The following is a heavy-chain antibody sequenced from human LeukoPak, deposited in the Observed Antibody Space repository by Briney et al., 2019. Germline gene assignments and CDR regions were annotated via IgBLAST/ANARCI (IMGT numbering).Heavy chain of an antibody. CDR3: ARGGKATVVTM. V-gene: IGHV4-4*07. CDR2: IYSSRST. J-gene: IGHJ4*02. D-gene: IGHD4-23*01. CDR1: GGSINSYY. Sequence: PSETLSLTCTVSGGSINSYYWSWIRQPAGKGLEWIGRIYSSRSTNYNPSLKSRVSMSVDTSKNQFSLKLTSVTAADPAVYSCARGGKATVVTMWGQGILVTVSS.